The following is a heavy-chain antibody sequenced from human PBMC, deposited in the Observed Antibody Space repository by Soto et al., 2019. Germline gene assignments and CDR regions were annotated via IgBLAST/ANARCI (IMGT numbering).Heavy chain of an antibody. CDR2: TRNKANSYTT. Sequence: GGSLRLSCAASGFIFSDHYMDWVRQAPGKGLEWVGRTRNKANSYTTEYAASVKGRFTISRDDSKNSLSLQMNSLKTEDTAVYYCARELMTTVTYFDYWGQGALVIVSS. J-gene: IGHJ4*02. D-gene: IGHD4-17*01. V-gene: IGHV3-72*01. CDR1: GFIFSDHY. CDR3: ARELMTTVTYFDY.